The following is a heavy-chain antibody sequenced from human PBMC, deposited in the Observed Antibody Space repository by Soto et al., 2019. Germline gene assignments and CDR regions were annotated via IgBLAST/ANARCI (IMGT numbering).Heavy chain of an antibody. CDR2: INPGSGGT. J-gene: IGHJ5*02. Sequence: ASVKVSCKASGYTLSDRNMHWVRQAPGQGLEWMAWINPGSGGTDYAQKFQGRVTMTRDTSISTAYMELSSLTSDDTAVYYCARGVGSSWFDPWGQGTLVTVSS. V-gene: IGHV1-2*02. CDR1: GYTLSDRN. CDR3: ARGVGSSWFDP. D-gene: IGHD6-25*01.